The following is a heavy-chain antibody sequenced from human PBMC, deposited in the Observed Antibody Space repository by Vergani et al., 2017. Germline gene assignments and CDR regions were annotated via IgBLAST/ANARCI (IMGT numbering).Heavy chain of an antibody. V-gene: IGHV3-49*03. CDR2: IRSKTYGGTT. Sequence: EVQLLDSARRFLQPARSLPLSSPSSLFTFRPSPIRWFRPAPPQVLELVCFIRSKTYGGTTEYAASVKGRFTIARDDSKSIAYLQMNSLKTEDTAVYYCAKEYGSGTDYFDYWGQGTLVTVSS. D-gene: IGHD3-10*01. CDR1: LFTFRPSP. CDR3: AKEYGSGTDYFDY. J-gene: IGHJ4*02.